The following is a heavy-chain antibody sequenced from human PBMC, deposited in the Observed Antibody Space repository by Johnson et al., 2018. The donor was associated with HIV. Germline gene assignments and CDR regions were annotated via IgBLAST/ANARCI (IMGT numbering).Heavy chain of an antibody. Sequence: VQLVESGGGVVRPGGSLRLSCAASGFTFDDYGMSWVRQAPGKGLEWVSGIKGNGGSTGYADSVKGRFTISRDNAKNSLYLQMHSLRAEDTALYYCAKDVGNYWPNAFDVWGQGTMLTVSS. V-gene: IGHV3-20*04. D-gene: IGHD3-22*01. CDR1: GFTFDDYG. CDR2: IKGNGGST. J-gene: IGHJ3*01. CDR3: AKDVGNYWPNAFDV.